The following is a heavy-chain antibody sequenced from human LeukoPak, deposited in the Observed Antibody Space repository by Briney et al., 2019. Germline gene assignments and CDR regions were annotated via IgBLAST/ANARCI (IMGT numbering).Heavy chain of an antibody. D-gene: IGHD5-18*01. Sequence: PGGSLRLSCAASGFTFSSYAMHWVRQAPGKGLEWVAVISYDGSNKYYADSVKGRFTISRDNSKNTLYLQMNSLRAEDTAVYYCARDGHVGIQLWSIDYWGQGTLVTVSS. CDR3: ARDGHVGIQLWSIDY. CDR1: GFTFSSYA. J-gene: IGHJ4*02. V-gene: IGHV3-30-3*01. CDR2: ISYDGSNK.